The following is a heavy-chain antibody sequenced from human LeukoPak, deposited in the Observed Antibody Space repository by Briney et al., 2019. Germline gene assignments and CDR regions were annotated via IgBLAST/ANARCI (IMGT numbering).Heavy chain of an antibody. CDR2: TYYSGST. Sequence: PSQTLSLTCTVSGGSISSGDYYWSWIRQPPGKGLEWIGYTYYSGSTYYNPSLKSRVTISVDTSKNQFSLKLSSVTAADTAVYYCASTNYDILTGYQTGNFDYWGQGTLVTVSS. CDR3: ASTNYDILTGYQTGNFDY. J-gene: IGHJ4*02. CDR1: GGSISSGDYY. V-gene: IGHV4-30-4*08. D-gene: IGHD3-9*01.